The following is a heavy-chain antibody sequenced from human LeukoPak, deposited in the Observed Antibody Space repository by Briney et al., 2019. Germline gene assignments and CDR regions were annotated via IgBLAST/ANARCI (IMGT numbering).Heavy chain of an antibody. CDR3: ARDSGDSSGYFSVVNDAFDI. CDR1: GFTFSSYT. Sequence: PGGSLRLSCAVSGFTFSSYTMNWVCQAPGKGLEWVSSISGSSSYIYYADSVKGRFTISRHNAKNSLYLQMNSLRAEDTAVYYCARDSGDSSGYFSVVNDAFDIWGQGTMVTVSS. D-gene: IGHD3-22*01. J-gene: IGHJ3*02. CDR2: ISGSSSYI. V-gene: IGHV3-21*01.